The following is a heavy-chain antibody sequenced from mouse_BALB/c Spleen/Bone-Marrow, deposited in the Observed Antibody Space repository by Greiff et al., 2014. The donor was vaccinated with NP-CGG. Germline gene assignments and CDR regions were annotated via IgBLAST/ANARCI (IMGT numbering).Heavy chain of an antibody. V-gene: IGHV5-9-2*01. D-gene: IGHD1-1*01. CDR2: ISGGGSYT. J-gene: IGHJ1*01. Sequence: EVHLVESGGGLVKPGGSLKLSCAASGFTFSSYGMSWVRQTPEKRLEWVATISGGGSYTYFSDSVKGRFTISRDNAKNNLNPQMSSLRSEDTALYYCARSFGSSYWYFDVWGAGTTVTVSS. CDR1: GFTFSSYG. CDR3: ARSFGSSYWYFDV.